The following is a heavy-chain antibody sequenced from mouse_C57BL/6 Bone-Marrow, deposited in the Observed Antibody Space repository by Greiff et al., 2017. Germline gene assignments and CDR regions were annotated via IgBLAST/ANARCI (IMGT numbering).Heavy chain of an antibody. D-gene: IGHD2-5*01. V-gene: IGHV1-69*01. CDR2: IDPSDSYT. J-gene: IGHJ3*01. Sequence: QVQLQQPGAELVMPGASVKLSCKASGYTFTSYWMHWVKQRPGQGLEWIGEIDPSDSYTNYNQKFKGKSTLTVDKSSSTAYMQLSSLTSEDSAVYYCAAEYSNYEAYWGQGTLVTVSA. CDR1: GYTFTSYW. CDR3: AAEYSNYEAY.